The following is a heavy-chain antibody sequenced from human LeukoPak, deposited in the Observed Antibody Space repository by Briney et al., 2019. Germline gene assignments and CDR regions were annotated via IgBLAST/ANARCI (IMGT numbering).Heavy chain of an antibody. Sequence: SETLSLTCTVSGGSISSGGYYWSWIRQPPGKGLEWIGYIYHSGSTYYNPSLKSRVTISVDRSKNQFSLKLSSVTAADTAVYYCARERNCSGGSCYLVNYYGMDVWGQGTTVTVSS. CDR2: IYHSGST. D-gene: IGHD2-15*01. CDR1: GGSISSGGYY. CDR3: ARERNCSGGSCYLVNYYGMDV. J-gene: IGHJ6*02. V-gene: IGHV4-30-2*01.